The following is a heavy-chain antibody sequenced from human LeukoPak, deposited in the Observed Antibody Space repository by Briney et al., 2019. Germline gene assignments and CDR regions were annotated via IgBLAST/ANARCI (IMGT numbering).Heavy chain of an antibody. V-gene: IGHV1-69*01. CDR3: ARSTRGDYYRTDAMFDY. CDR1: GGTFSSYA. J-gene: IGHJ4*02. CDR2: IIPIFGTA. D-gene: IGHD4-17*01. Sequence: SVKVSCKASGGTFSSYAISWVRQAPGQGLEWMGGIIPIFGTANYAQKFQGRVTITADESTSTAYMELSSLRSEDTAVYYCARSTRGDYYRTDAMFDYWGQGTLVTVSS.